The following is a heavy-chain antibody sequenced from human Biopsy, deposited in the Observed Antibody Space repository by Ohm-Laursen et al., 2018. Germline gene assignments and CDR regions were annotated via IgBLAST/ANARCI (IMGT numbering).Heavy chain of an antibody. D-gene: IGHD3-9*01. J-gene: IGHJ6*02. V-gene: IGHV3-9*01. CDR2: ISWNSDSI. CDR3: ARAFRGQYFYHYYGMDV. Sequence: SLRLSCSASGFIFDDYAMHWVRQAPGKGLEWVSGISWNSDSIGYADSVKGRFTISRDNAKNSLYLQMNSLRSEDTALYYCARAFRGQYFYHYYGMDVWGQGTTVTVSS. CDR1: GFIFDDYA.